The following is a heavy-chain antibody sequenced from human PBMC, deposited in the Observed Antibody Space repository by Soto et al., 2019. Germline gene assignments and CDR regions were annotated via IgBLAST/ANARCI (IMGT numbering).Heavy chain of an antibody. CDR1: GGSFSGYY. Sequence: SETLSLTCAVYGGSFSGYYWSWIRQPPGKGLEWIGEINHSGSTNYNPSLKSRVTISVDTSKNQFSLKLSSVTAADTAVYYCARGRRTTVTIDYWGQGTLVTV. CDR3: ARGRRTTVTIDY. J-gene: IGHJ4*02. V-gene: IGHV4-34*01. D-gene: IGHD4-17*01. CDR2: INHSGST.